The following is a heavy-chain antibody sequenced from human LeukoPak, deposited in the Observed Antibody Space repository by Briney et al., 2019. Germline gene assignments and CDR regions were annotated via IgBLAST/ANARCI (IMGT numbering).Heavy chain of an antibody. Sequence: ASVKVSCKASGYTFTSYDINWVRQATGQGLEWMGWMNPNSGNTGYAQKFQGRVTMTRNTSISTAYMELSSLRSEDTAVYYCARGGGIAAAGRGWFDPWGQGTLVTVSS. J-gene: IGHJ5*02. D-gene: IGHD6-13*01. CDR1: GYTFTSYD. V-gene: IGHV1-8*01. CDR3: ARGGGIAAAGRGWFDP. CDR2: MNPNSGNT.